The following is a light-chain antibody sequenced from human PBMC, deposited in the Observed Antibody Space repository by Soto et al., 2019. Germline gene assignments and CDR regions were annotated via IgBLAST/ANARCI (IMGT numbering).Light chain of an antibody. Sequence: ALTQPASVSGSPGQSITISCTGTSSDVGGYNYVSWYQQHPGKAPKLMIYEVSNRPSGVSNRFSGSKSGNTASLTISGLQAEDEADYYCSSYTSSSTPRVFGTGTKVTVL. V-gene: IGLV2-14*01. CDR1: SSDVGGYNY. CDR3: SSYTSSSTPRV. CDR2: EVS. J-gene: IGLJ1*01.